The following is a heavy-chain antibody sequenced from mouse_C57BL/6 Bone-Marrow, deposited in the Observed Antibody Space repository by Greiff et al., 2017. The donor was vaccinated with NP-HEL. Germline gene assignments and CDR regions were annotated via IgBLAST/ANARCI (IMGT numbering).Heavy chain of an antibody. CDR3: ASPYDYDVAWFAY. CDR1: GFTFSSYA. J-gene: IGHJ3*01. D-gene: IGHD2-4*01. Sequence: EVMLVESGGDLVKPGGSLKLSCAASGFTFSSYAMSWVRQTPDKRLEWVATISSGGSYTYYPDSVKGRFTISRDNAKNTLYLQMSSLKSEDTAMYYCASPYDYDVAWFAYWGQGTLVTVSA. CDR2: ISSGGSYT. V-gene: IGHV5-6*01.